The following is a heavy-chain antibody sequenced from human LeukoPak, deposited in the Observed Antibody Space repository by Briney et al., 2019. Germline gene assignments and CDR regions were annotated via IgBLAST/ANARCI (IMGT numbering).Heavy chain of an antibody. Sequence: ASVEVSCKASGGTFSSYAISWVRQAPGQGLEWMGWISAYNGNTNYAQKLQGRVTMTTDTSTSTAYMELRSLRSEDTAVYYCARDLRVTAMGFDYWGQGTLVTVSS. J-gene: IGHJ4*02. V-gene: IGHV1-18*01. CDR3: ARDLRVTAMGFDY. D-gene: IGHD5-18*01. CDR2: ISAYNGNT. CDR1: GGTFSSYA.